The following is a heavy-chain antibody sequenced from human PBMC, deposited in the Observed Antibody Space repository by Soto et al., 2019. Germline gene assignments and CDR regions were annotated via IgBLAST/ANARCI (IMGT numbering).Heavy chain of an antibody. CDR3: AKDMYANHDYGFIDY. CDR2: IIPIFGTP. Sequence: SVKVSCKASGVTFSRQDMRWVRQAPGQGLEWMGGIIPIFGTPQYAEKFQDRVTITADESTSTAYMELNSLRTEDTALYYCAKDMYANHDYGFIDYWGQGTLVTVSS. V-gene: IGHV1-69*13. CDR1: GVTFSRQD. J-gene: IGHJ4*02. D-gene: IGHD4-17*01.